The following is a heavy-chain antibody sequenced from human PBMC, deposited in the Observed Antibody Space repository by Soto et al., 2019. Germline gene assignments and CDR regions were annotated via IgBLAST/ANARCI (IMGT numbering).Heavy chain of an antibody. CDR1: GGTFSSYA. CDR2: IIPIFGTA. Sequence: ASVKVSCKASGGTFSSYAISWVRQAPGQGLEWMGGIIPIFGTANYAQKFQGRVTITADESTSTAYMELSSLRSEDTAVYYCARWDRYCSGGSCYSNYYYYGMDVWGQGTTVTSP. V-gene: IGHV1-69*13. CDR3: ARWDRYCSGGSCYSNYYYYGMDV. D-gene: IGHD2-15*01. J-gene: IGHJ6*02.